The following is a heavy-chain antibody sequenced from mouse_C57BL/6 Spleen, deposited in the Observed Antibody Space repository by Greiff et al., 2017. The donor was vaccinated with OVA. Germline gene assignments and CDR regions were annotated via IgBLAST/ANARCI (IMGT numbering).Heavy chain of an antibody. CDR3: ARDSAWFAY. CDR1: GYTFTSYW. Sequence: VQLQQSGPELVKPGASVKLSCKASGYTFTSYWMHWVKQRPGQGLEWIGMIHPNSGSTNYNEKFKSKATLTVDKSSSTAYMQLSSLTSEDSAVYYCARDSAWFAYWGQGTLVTVSA. V-gene: IGHV1-64*01. J-gene: IGHJ3*01. CDR2: IHPNSGST.